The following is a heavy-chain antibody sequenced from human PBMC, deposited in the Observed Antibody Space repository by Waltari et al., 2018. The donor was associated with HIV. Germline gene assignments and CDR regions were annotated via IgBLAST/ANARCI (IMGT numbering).Heavy chain of an antibody. D-gene: IGHD6-13*01. J-gene: IGHJ6*02. CDR3: VKEHQYSHSWYSYYGMDV. V-gene: IGHV3-23*01. Sequence: EVQVLEYGGALVQPGGSLRFSCAASGFPFTNYGMSWGRQAPGKGLKWVSTISGSGGSTYYADSVKGRFTVSRDNSKNTLYLQMNSLRAEDTAVYFCVKEHQYSHSWYSYYGMDVWGQGTTVTVSS. CDR1: GFPFTNYG. CDR2: ISGSGGST.